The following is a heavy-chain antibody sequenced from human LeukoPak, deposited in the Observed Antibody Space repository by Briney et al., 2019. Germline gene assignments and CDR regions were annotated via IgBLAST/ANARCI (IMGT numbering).Heavy chain of an antibody. CDR1: GGAFSGYY. J-gene: IGHJ3*02. Sequence: SETLSLTCAVYGGAFSGYYWSWIRQPPGKGLEWIWEINHSGSTNYNPSLKSRVTISVDTSKNHFSLKLSPLTDAHTAVYYCARGLRLAVAGTWYYAFDIWGQGTMVTVSS. V-gene: IGHV4-34*01. CDR3: ARGLRLAVAGTWYYAFDI. CDR2: INHSGST. D-gene: IGHD6-19*01.